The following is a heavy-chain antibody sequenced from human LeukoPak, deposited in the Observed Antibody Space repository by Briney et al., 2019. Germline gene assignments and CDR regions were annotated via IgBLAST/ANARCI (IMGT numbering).Heavy chain of an antibody. CDR3: ARERSITMVRGVINNWFDP. CDR2: INPNSGGT. D-gene: IGHD3-10*01. CDR1: GYTFTGYY. V-gene: IGHV1-2*04. Sequence: ASVKVSCKASGYTFTGYYMHWVRQAPGQGLEWMGWINPNSGGTNYAQKFQGWVTMTRDTSISTAYMELSRLRSDDTAVYYCARERSITMVRGVINNWFDPWGQGTLVTVSS. J-gene: IGHJ5*02.